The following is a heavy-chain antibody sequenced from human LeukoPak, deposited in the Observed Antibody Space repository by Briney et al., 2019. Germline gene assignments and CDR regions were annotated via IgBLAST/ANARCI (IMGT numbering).Heavy chain of an antibody. J-gene: IGHJ3*02. CDR2: MYTSGAT. CDR3: AREFHPGALGDAFDI. CDR1: GDSMNSYY. D-gene: IGHD3-10*01. V-gene: IGHV4-4*07. Sequence: SETLSLTCSVSGDSMNSYYWSWIRQPAGKGLEWIGRMYTSGATKYNPSFQSRVTMSVDTSKNHFYLRLNSLTVADTAVYYCAREFHPGALGDAFDIWGQGTMVTVSS.